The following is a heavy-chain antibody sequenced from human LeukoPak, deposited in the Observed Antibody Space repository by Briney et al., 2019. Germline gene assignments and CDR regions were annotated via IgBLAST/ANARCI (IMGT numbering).Heavy chain of an antibody. CDR1: GFPFSNYW. V-gene: IGHV3-7*01. J-gene: IGHJ3*02. CDR3: ARDLGSSYYDSSGYYYGAFDI. CDR2: IKQDGSDK. D-gene: IGHD3-22*01. Sequence: GGSLRLSCEASGFPFSNYWMTWVRQSPGKGLECVANIKQDGSDKYYMDSVKGRFTVSRDNAKNSLYLQMNSLRAEDTAVYYCARDLGSSYYDSSGYYYGAFDIWGQGTMVTVSS.